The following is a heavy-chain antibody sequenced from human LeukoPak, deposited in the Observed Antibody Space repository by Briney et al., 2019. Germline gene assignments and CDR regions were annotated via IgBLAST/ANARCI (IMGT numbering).Heavy chain of an antibody. J-gene: IGHJ4*02. D-gene: IGHD6-13*01. CDR1: GGSFSGYY. CDR3: ARVGSSWYNHYYFDY. V-gene: IGHV4-34*01. CDR2: ISHSGST. Sequence: PSETLSLTCAVYGGSFSGYYWSWIRQPPGRGLEWIGEISHSGSTNYNPSLKSRVTISVDTSKNQFSLKLSSVTAADTAVYYCARVGSSWYNHYYFDYWGQGTLVTVSS.